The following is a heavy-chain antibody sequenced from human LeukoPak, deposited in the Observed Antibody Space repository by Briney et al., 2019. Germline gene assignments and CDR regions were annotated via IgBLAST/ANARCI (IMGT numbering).Heavy chain of an antibody. CDR2: IRYDGSKK. CDR1: GFTFSSYG. CDR3: ARDWYHAIDY. D-gene: IGHD2-2*01. Sequence: GGSLGLPCAGSGFTFSSYGVHWVRQAPGKGLEWVAFIRYDGSKKSYADSVKGRFTISRDNSKNTLYVQMNSLRAEDTAVYYCARDWYHAIDYWGQGALVTVSS. J-gene: IGHJ4*02. V-gene: IGHV3-30*02.